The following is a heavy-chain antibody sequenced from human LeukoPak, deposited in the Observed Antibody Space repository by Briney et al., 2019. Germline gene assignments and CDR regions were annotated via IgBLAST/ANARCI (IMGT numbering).Heavy chain of an antibody. J-gene: IGHJ4*02. V-gene: IGHV3-23*01. Sequence: GGSLRLSCAASGGTFSSYAMSWVRQAPGKGLEWVSAISGSGGSTYYADSVKGRFTISRDNSKNTLYLQMNSLRAEDTAVYYCARDSRIAAAGTYDYWGQGTLVTVSS. CDR1: GGTFSSYA. CDR3: ARDSRIAAAGTYDY. D-gene: IGHD6-13*01. CDR2: ISGSGGST.